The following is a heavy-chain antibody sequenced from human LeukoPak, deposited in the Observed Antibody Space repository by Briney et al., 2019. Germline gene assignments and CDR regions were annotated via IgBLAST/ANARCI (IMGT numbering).Heavy chain of an antibody. J-gene: IGHJ4*02. V-gene: IGHV3-23*01. CDR3: AKDVRGYNRPFDY. D-gene: IGHD3-10*02. CDR2: INGSGANT. CDR1: GFTFGSCA. Sequence: GGSLRLSCAASGFTFGSCAMNWVRQAPGKGLEWLSSINGSGANTSYADSVEGRFTISRDNSQNTLYLQMNSLRAEDTAVYYCAKDVRGYNRPFDYWGQGTLVTVSS.